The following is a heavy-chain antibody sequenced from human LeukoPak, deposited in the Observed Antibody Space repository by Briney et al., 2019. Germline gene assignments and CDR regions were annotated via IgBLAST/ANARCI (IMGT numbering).Heavy chain of an antibody. CDR3: AVVCTTCP. CDR1: GYTFTGYY. V-gene: IGHV1-2*02. CDR2: INPNSGGT. J-gene: IGHJ5*02. D-gene: IGHD2-8*01. Sequence: AAVTVSCKASGYTFTGYYMHWVRQAPGRGLEWMGWINPNSGGTNYAQEFQGRVTMTRATSISTAYMELSRLRSDDTAVYYCAVVCTTCPWGQGTLVTVSS.